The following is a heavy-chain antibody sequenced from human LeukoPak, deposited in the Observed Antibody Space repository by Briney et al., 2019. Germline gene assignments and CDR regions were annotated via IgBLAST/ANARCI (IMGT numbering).Heavy chain of an antibody. J-gene: IGHJ4*02. CDR1: GGTFSSYA. CDR3: ARRYSYGLTFDY. Sequence: SVKVSCTASGGTFSSYAISWVRQAPGQGLEWMGGIIPIFGTANYAQKFQGRVTITADESTSTAYMELSSLRSEDTAVYYCARRYSYGLTFDYWGRGTLVTVSS. V-gene: IGHV1-69*13. CDR2: IIPIFGTA. D-gene: IGHD5-18*01.